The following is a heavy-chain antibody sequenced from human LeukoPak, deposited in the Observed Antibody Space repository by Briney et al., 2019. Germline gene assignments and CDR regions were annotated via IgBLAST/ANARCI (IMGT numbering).Heavy chain of an antibody. J-gene: IGHJ4*02. CDR1: GGSISSYY. Sequence: SETLSLTCTVSGGSISSYYWRWIRQPPGKGLEWIGYIYYSGSTNYNPSLKSRVTISVDTSKNQFSLKLSSVTAADTAVYYCARDPHGDFTFAYWGQGTLVTVSS. D-gene: IGHD2-21*01. V-gene: IGHV4-59*01. CDR2: IYYSGST. CDR3: ARDPHGDFTFAY.